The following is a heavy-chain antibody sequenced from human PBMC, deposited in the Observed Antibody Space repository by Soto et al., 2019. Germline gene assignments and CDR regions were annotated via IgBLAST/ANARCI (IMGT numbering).Heavy chain of an antibody. V-gene: IGHV3-11*06. CDR2: ISPGSRYP. CDR3: VRGGGGGLFDP. Sequence: GGSLRLSCAVSGFTFGDSYMSWIRQAPGKGLEWLSYISPGSRYPAYADSVKGRFTITRDNAKRSLYLQMMSQTAEDTAIYYCVRGGGGGLFDPWGQGTMVTVSS. D-gene: IGHD2-15*01. J-gene: IGHJ5*02. CDR1: GFTFGDSY.